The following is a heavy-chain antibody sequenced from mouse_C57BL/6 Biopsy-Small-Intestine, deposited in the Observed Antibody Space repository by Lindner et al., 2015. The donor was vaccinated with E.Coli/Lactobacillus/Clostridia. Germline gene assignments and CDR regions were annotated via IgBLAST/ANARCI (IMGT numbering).Heavy chain of an antibody. D-gene: IGHD2-2*01. Sequence: VQLQESGPGMVKPSQSLSLTCSVTGYSITSGYDWHWIRHFPGNKLEWMGYISYSGITDYNPSLKSRISITRDTSKNHFFLKLNSVTAEDTATYYCVRGGYGHYYAMDYWGQGTSVTVSS. J-gene: IGHJ4*01. CDR1: GYSITSGYD. CDR3: VRGGYGHYYAMDY. V-gene: IGHV3-1*01. CDR2: ISYSGIT.